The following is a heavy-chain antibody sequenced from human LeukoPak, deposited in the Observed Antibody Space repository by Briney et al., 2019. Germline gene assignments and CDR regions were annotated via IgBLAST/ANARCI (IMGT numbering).Heavy chain of an antibody. CDR1: GXXFXSYX. CDR2: IYPGDSDT. V-gene: IGHV5-51*01. CDR3: ARREYSGSYHFDY. Sequence: PGESLKISCKGSGXXFXSYXXXXXRXXXXXXXXXXGIIYPGDSDTRYSPSFQGQVTISADKSISTAYLQWSSLKASDTAMYYCARREYSGSYHFDYWGQGTLVTVSS. J-gene: IGHJ4*02. D-gene: IGHD1-26*01.